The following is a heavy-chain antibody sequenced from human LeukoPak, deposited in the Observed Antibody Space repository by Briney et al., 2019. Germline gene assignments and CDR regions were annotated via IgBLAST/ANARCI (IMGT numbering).Heavy chain of an antibody. J-gene: IGHJ4*02. D-gene: IGHD6-13*01. Sequence: AASVKVSCKVSGYTLTELSMHWVRQAPGKGLEWMGGFDPEDGETIYAQKFQGRVTMTEDTSTDTAYMELSSLRSEDTAVYYCATVPYSSSWSLDYWGQGTLVTVSS. CDR2: FDPEDGET. CDR1: GYTLTELS. CDR3: ATVPYSSSWSLDY. V-gene: IGHV1-24*01.